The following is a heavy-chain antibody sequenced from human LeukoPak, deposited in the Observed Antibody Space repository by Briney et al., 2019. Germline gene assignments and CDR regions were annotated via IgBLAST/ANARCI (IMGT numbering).Heavy chain of an antibody. Sequence: PGRSLRLSCAASRFTFSNYGMHWVRQAPGKGLEWVAVIWSDGYNKNYADSVKGRFTISRDNSKKTLYLQMNSLRAEDTAVYYCARGANWGLWYFDFWGRGTLVTVSS. CDR3: ARGANWGLWYFDF. J-gene: IGHJ2*01. D-gene: IGHD7-27*01. CDR1: RFTFSNYG. CDR2: IWSDGYNK. V-gene: IGHV3-33*01.